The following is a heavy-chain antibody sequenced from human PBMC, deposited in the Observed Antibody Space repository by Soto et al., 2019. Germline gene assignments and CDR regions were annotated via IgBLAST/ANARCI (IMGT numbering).Heavy chain of an antibody. CDR2: INPSGGST. CDR3: ARDHLYILRFLVGFARTSGMEV. V-gene: IGHV1-46*01. Sequence: GASVKVSCKASGYTFTSYYMHWVRQAPGQGLEWMGIINPSGGSTSYAQKFQGRVTMTRDTSTSTVYMELSSLRSEDTAVYYCARDHLYILRFLVGFARTSGMEVWGQGTTVTVSS. CDR1: GYTFTSYY. D-gene: IGHD3-3*01. J-gene: IGHJ6*01.